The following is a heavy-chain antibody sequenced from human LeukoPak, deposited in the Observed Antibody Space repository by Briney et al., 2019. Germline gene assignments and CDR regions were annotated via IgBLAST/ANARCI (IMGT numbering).Heavy chain of an antibody. CDR1: GDTFTKYG. D-gene: IGHD3-16*02. J-gene: IGHJ4*02. CDR2: ISALNGNT. V-gene: IGHV1-18*01. CDR3: ATVSLYVSFASHF. Sequence: GASVKVSCKASGDTFTKYGISWVRQAPGQGLEWMGWISALNGNTKYAQRFQGRLTVTTDTASSTAYMDLKSLTSGDTAVYYCATVSLYVSFASHFWGQGTLVSVSS.